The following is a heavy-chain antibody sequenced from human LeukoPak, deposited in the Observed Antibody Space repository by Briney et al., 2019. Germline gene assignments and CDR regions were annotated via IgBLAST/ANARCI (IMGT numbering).Heavy chain of an antibody. CDR3: ARYNSGYDS. CDR2: ISSSSSYT. J-gene: IGHJ4*02. D-gene: IGHD5-12*01. V-gene: IGHV3-11*03. CDR1: GFTFSDYY. Sequence: GGSLRLSCAASGFTFSDYYMSWIRQAPGKGLEWVSYISSSSSYTNYADSVKGRFTISRDNSKNTLDLQMNSLRAEDTALYYCARYNSGYDSWGQGTLVTVSS.